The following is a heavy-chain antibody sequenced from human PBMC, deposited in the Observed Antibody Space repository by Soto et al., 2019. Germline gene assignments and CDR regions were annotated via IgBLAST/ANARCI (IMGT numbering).Heavy chain of an antibody. J-gene: IGHJ4*02. CDR2: VKDGGHT. Sequence: QVQLQQWGAGLLKPSETLSLNCAVTGGSLSGYYWSWIRQPPGKGLEWIVEVKDGGHTNYSPSLRGRVTISSDTSNNQFSLRLNSVTAADTGVYYCARSQEGVVATHWDQGSLVTVSS. V-gene: IGHV4-34*01. CDR3: ARSQEGVVATH. D-gene: IGHD5-12*01. CDR1: GGSLSGYY.